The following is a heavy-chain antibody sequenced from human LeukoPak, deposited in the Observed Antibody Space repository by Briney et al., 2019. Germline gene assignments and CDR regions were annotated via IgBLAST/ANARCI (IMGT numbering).Heavy chain of an antibody. CDR2: IDWDDDK. CDR1: GFSLRINGMG. V-gene: IGHV2-70*11. D-gene: IGHD3-10*01. J-gene: IGHJ4*02. Sequence: SGPSLVRPTPTLTLTCTFSGFSLRINGMGVSWIRQRPGKALGWLARIDWDDDKYYSTSLKTRLSISKDTSKTQEVLTVTNADPVNTDTYYSARAYYYGSGSYYFDYWGQGTLVTVSS. CDR3: ARAYYYGSGSYYFDY.